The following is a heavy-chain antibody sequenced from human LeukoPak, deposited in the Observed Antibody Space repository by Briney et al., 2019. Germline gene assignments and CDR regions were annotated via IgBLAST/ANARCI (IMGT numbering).Heavy chain of an antibody. CDR1: GYTLTELS. Sequence: ASVKVSCKVSGYTLTELSMHWVRQAPGKGLEWMGGFDPEDGETIHAQKFQGRVTMTEDTSTDTAYMELSSLRSEDTAVYYCATVEVGATNFDYWGQGTLVTVSS. J-gene: IGHJ4*02. CDR3: ATVEVGATNFDY. D-gene: IGHD1-26*01. V-gene: IGHV1-24*01. CDR2: FDPEDGET.